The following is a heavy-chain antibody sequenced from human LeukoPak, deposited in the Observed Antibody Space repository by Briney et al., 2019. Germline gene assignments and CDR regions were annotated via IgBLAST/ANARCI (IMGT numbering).Heavy chain of an antibody. CDR1: GFTFSSYS. D-gene: IGHD3-22*01. Sequence: PGGSLRLSCAASGFTFSSYSMNWVRQAPGKGLEWVSSISSGSGYIRYADSLKGRFTISRDNAKNSLYLQMNSLRAEDTAVYYCARGYYYDSSGYWAPFDFWGQGTLVTVSS. V-gene: IGHV3-21*01. J-gene: IGHJ4*02. CDR3: ARGYYYDSSGYWAPFDF. CDR2: ISSGSGYI.